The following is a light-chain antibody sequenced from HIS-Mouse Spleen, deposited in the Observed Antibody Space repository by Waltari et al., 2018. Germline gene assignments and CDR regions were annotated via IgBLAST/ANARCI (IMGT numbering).Light chain of an antibody. CDR1: QGISNY. V-gene: IGKV1-9*01. CDR3: QQLNRYPPT. Sequence: DMQLTQSPSFLSASVGDRVTITSRASQGISNYLAWYQQKPGKAPKLLIYSASTWQSGVPSRFSGSGSGTEFTLTISSLQPEDVATYYCQQLNRYPPTFGQGTKVEIK. CDR2: SAS. J-gene: IGKJ1*01.